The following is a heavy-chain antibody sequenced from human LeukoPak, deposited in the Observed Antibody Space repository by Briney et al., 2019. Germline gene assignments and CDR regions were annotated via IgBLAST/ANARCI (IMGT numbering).Heavy chain of an antibody. CDR3: AKDSFVRDIYRFFDWSFDG. D-gene: IGHD3-9*01. CDR1: GFTFSSYA. Sequence: PGGSLRLSCAASGFTFSSYAMHWVRQAPGKGLEWVAVISYDGSNKYYADSVKGRFTISRDNSKNTLYLQMNSLRAEDTAVYYCAKDSFVRDIYRFFDWSFDGWGQGTLVTVSS. V-gene: IGHV3-30-3*01. J-gene: IGHJ4*02. CDR2: ISYDGSNK.